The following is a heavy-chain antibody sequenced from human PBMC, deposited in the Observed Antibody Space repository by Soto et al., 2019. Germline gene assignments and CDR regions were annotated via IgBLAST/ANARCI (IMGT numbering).Heavy chain of an antibody. Sequence: QVQLVQSGAEEKKPGASVKVSCKASGDTFTNYATHWVRQAPGQRLEGMGWINAGNGNTKYSQKFQGRVTITRDTSAITAYMELSSLRSEDTAVYYCARVSGYYLPDYWGQGTLVTVSS. D-gene: IGHD5-12*01. CDR2: INAGNGNT. J-gene: IGHJ4*02. CDR1: GDTFTNYA. V-gene: IGHV1-3*05. CDR3: ARVSGYYLPDY.